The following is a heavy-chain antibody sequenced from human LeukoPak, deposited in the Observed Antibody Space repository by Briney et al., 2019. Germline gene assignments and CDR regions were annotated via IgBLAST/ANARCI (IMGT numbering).Heavy chain of an antibody. J-gene: IGHJ5*02. CDR3: ARDHIAARPGWFDP. V-gene: IGHV1-18*01. CDR2: VSVYNGNT. CDR1: GYTFKTYG. Sequence: ASVKVSCKASGYTFKTYGINWVRQAPGQGLEWMGWVSVYNGNTNYAQSVRGRVTMTADTSTNTAYMELRSLRSDDTAVYYCARDHIAARPGWFDPWGQGTLVSVSS. D-gene: IGHD6-6*01.